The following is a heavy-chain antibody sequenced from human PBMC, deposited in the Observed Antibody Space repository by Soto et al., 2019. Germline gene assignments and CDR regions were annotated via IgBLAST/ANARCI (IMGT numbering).Heavy chain of an antibody. CDR2: IYSDDRT. CDR1: GFTVSSNY. CDR3: TRERFLEWLVGVRFWAFDN. J-gene: IGHJ3*02. D-gene: IGHD3-3*01. V-gene: IGHV3-53*01. Sequence: EVQLVESGGGLLQPGGSLRLSCAASGFTVSSNYMNWVRQAQGKGLEWVSVIYSDDRTYYADSVKGRFTISRDNSKNTVYLQLNSMRAEDTAVYYCTRERFLEWLVGVRFWAFDNWGQGTMVTVSS.